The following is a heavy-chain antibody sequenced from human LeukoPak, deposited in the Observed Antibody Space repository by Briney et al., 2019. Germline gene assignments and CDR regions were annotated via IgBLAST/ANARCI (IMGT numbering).Heavy chain of an antibody. Sequence: PSETLSLTCTVSGGSISSGDYYWSWIRQPPGKGLEWIGYIYYSGSTYYNPSLKSRVTISVDTSKNQFSLKLSSVTAADTAVYYCARSLTGVDTAMVLDYWGQGTLVTVSS. J-gene: IGHJ4*02. CDR1: GGSISSGDYY. CDR2: IYYSGST. V-gene: IGHV4-30-4*01. CDR3: ARSLTGVDTAMVLDY. D-gene: IGHD5-18*01.